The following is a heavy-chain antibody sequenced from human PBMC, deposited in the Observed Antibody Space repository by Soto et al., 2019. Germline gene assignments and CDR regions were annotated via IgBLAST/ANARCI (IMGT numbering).Heavy chain of an antibody. CDR1: DGSMTSGDQY. D-gene: IGHD1-1*01. CDR3: ARELPQRQGRNMDV. Sequence: PSETLSLTCTVTDGSMTSGDQYWTWIRQHPGKGLEWTGYINHRGSFYYNPSLKSRLSMSVDTSKNQFSLNVTSVTAADTAVYYCARELPQRQGRNMDVWGQGTTVTVSS. CDR2: INHRGSF. J-gene: IGHJ6*02. V-gene: IGHV4-31*03.